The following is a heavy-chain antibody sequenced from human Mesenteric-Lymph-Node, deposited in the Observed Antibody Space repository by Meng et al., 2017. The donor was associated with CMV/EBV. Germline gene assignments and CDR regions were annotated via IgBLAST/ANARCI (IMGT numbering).Heavy chain of an antibody. V-gene: IGHV4-59*01. Sequence: SETLSLTCTVSGGSISGYYWSWIRQPPGKGLEWIGYIFTSGTTNYNPSLKSRVTISKDTSKNQFSLKVNSVTAADTAVYFCARSGGTYGMDVWGQGTTVTVSS. CDR3: ARSGGTYGMDV. J-gene: IGHJ6*02. CDR2: IFTSGTT. CDR1: GGSISGYY.